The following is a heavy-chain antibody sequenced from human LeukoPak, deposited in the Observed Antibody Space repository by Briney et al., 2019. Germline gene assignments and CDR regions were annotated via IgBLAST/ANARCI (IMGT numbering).Heavy chain of an antibody. CDR2: IYYSGST. V-gene: IGHV4-59*01. CDR3: ARGSGGYNKPFDY. CDR1: GGSISSYY. J-gene: IGHJ4*02. Sequence: SETLSLTCTVSGGSISSYYWSWIRQPPGKGLEWIGYIYYSGSTNYNPSLQSRVTISVDTSKNQFSLKLSSVTAADTAVYYCARGSGGYNKPFDYWGQETLVTVSS. D-gene: IGHD5-24*01.